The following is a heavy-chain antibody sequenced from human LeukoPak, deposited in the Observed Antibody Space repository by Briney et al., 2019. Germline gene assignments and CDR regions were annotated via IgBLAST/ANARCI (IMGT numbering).Heavy chain of an antibody. CDR3: ARGVVLYGMDV. CDR1: GGFISGYY. D-gene: IGHD2-15*01. V-gene: IGHV4-59*01. Sequence: SETLSLTCTVSGGFISGYYWTWIRQPPGKGLEWVGYIFYNGSTNYNPSLKSRVTISLDMSTKQFSLRLSSVTAADTAVYYCARGVVLYGMDVWGQGTTVTVSS. CDR2: IFYNGST. J-gene: IGHJ6*02.